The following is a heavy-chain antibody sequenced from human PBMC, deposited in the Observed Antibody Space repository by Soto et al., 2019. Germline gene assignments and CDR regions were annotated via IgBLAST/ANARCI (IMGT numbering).Heavy chain of an antibody. CDR2: ISYDGSNK. D-gene: IGHD5-18*01. Sequence: GGSLRLSCAASGFTFSSYAMHWVRQAPGKGLELVAVISYDGSNKYYADSVKGRFTISRDNSKNTLYLQMNSLRAEDTAVYYCARDIMDTAMVSWADYWGQGTLVPVSS. CDR3: ARDIMDTAMVSWADY. J-gene: IGHJ4*02. CDR1: GFTFSSYA. V-gene: IGHV3-30-3*01.